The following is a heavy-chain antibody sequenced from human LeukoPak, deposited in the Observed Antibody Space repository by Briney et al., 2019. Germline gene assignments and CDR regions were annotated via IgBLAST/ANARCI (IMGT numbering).Heavy chain of an antibody. Sequence: GGSLRLSCAGSGFTFSSYAMSWVRQAPGKGLEWVSGISGSNGRTYYADSVKGRFTISRDNSKNTLYLQMNSLRAEDTAEYYCAKGPSAVAGHMDYFDYWGQGTLVTVSS. D-gene: IGHD6-19*01. CDR2: ISGSNGRT. J-gene: IGHJ4*02. CDR3: AKGPSAVAGHMDYFDY. V-gene: IGHV3-23*01. CDR1: GFTFSSYA.